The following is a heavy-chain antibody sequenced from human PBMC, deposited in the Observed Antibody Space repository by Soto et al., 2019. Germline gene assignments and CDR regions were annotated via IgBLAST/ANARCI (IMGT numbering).Heavy chain of an antibody. V-gene: IGHV1-24*01. J-gene: IGHJ5*02. CDR1: GYTLNEVA. CDR2: FDPDEAET. CDR3: TTYHGDYNFDH. Sequence: VQLVQSGAEVKKPGASVTVSCKVSGYTLNEVAMHWVRQAPGKGLEWLGGFDPDEAETIYAQHFQGRVTMTEDTSTDTVYMELSSLRSEDTALYFCTTYHGDYNFDHWGQGTLVTVSS. D-gene: IGHD4-17*01.